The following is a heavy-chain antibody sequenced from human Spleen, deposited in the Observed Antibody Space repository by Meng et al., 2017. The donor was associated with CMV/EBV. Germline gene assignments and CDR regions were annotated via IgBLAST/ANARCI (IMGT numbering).Heavy chain of an antibody. D-gene: IGHD2-2*01. CDR2: ISGSGGST. CDR1: GFTFSSYA. V-gene: IGHV3-23*01. CDR3: ARDLGGVVAPYGMDV. Sequence: GESLKISCAASGFTFSSYAMSWVRQAPGKGLEWVSAISGSGGSTYYADSVKGRFTISRDNSKNTLYLQMNSLRAEDTAVYYCARDLGGVVAPYGMDVWGQGTTVTVS. J-gene: IGHJ6*02.